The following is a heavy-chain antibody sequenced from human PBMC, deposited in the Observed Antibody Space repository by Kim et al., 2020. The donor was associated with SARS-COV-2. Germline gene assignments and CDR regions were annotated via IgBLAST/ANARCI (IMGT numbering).Heavy chain of an antibody. CDR2: ISYDGSNK. D-gene: IGHD6-13*01. V-gene: IGHV3-33*05. CDR1: GFTFSSYG. CDR3: ARERDSSSWYGY. J-gene: IGHJ4*02. Sequence: GGSLRLSCAASGFTFSSYGMHWVRQAPGKGLEWVAVISYDGSNKYYADSVKGRFTISRDNSKNTLYLQMNSLRAEDTAVYYCARERDSSSWYGYWGQGTLVTVSS.